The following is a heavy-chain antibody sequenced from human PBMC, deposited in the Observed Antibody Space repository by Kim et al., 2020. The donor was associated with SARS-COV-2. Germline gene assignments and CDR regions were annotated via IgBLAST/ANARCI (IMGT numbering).Heavy chain of an antibody. CDR3: AGTYCGGDCYSGYYYYSMDV. J-gene: IGHJ6*02. CDR1: GYSFTSYW. D-gene: IGHD2-21*02. V-gene: IGHV5-51*01. CDR2: IYPGDSDT. Sequence: GESLKISCKGSGYSFTSYWIGWVRQMPGKGLEWMGIIYPGDSDTRYSPSFQGQVTISADKSISTAYLQWSSLKASDTAMYYCAGTYCGGDCYSGYYYYSMDVWGQGTTVTVSS.